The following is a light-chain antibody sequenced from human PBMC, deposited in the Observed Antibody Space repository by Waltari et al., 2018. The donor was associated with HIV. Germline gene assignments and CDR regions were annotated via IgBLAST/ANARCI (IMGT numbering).Light chain of an antibody. CDR2: SKN. V-gene: IGLV1-44*01. Sequence: QSVLTQPPSASGTPGQRVTISCSGSSSNIGSNTVNWYQHPPGTAPKLLIYSKNQRPSGVPDRFSGSKSGTSASLAISGLQSEDEADYYCAAWDDSLNGHVVFGGGTKLTVL. J-gene: IGLJ2*01. CDR3: AAWDDSLNGHVV. CDR1: SSNIGSNT.